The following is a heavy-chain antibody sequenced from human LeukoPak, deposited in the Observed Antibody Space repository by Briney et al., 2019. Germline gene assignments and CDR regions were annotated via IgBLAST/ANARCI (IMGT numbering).Heavy chain of an antibody. D-gene: IGHD3-3*01. CDR3: AVTRLRFLEWFSGERVPLWGAFDI. J-gene: IGHJ3*02. Sequence: GGSLRLSCAASGFTNYMSWVRQAPGKGLEWVSVIYSGGRTYYADSVKGRFTISRDNSKNTLYLQMNSLRAEDTAVFYCAVTRLRFLEWFSGERVPLWGAFDIWGQGTMVTVSS. V-gene: IGHV3-66*01. CDR1: GFTNY. CDR2: IYSGGRT.